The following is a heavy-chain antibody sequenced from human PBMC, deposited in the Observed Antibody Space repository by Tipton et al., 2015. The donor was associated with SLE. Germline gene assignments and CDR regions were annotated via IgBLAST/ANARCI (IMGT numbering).Heavy chain of an antibody. D-gene: IGHD5-18*01. J-gene: IGHJ4*02. CDR1: GFTFSSYG. Sequence: SLRLSCVASGFTFSSYGMHWIRQAPGKGLEWVAFIRFDGSNKYYADSVKGRFTISRHNSKNTLYLQMNSLRAEDTAVYYCARAGGYSYGFDYWGQGTLVTVSS. CDR3: ARAGGYSYGFDY. V-gene: IGHV3-30*02. CDR2: IRFDGSNK.